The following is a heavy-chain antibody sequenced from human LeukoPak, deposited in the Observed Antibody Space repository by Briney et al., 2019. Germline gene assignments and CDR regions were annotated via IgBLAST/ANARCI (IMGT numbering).Heavy chain of an antibody. D-gene: IGHD4-23*01. V-gene: IGHV3-53*01. CDR3: AIAVFYYDGGTYGPDY. J-gene: IGHJ4*02. CDR1: GWTVSSYY. Sequence: PWGSLTLSCAASGWTVSSYYMSWLRQPPGKGLEWVSVINLGGSTYYAHSVKGRFTISRDTSKNTLYLQMNNLSAEDTAVYYCAIAVFYYDGGTYGPDYWGQGTLVTVSS. CDR2: INLGGST.